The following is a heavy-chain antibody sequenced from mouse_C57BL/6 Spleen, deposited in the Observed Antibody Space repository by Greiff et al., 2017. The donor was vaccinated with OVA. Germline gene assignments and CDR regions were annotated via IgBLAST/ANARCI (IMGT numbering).Heavy chain of an antibody. Sequence: EVQVVESGGGLVKPGGSLKLSCAASGFTFSSYAMSWVRQTPEKRLEWVATISDGGSYTYYPDNVKGRFTISRDNAKNNLYLQMSHLKSEDTAMYYCARSITTVVAYYFDYWGQGTTLTVSS. D-gene: IGHD1-1*01. V-gene: IGHV5-4*01. J-gene: IGHJ2*01. CDR1: GFTFSSYA. CDR2: ISDGGSYT. CDR3: ARSITTVVAYYFDY.